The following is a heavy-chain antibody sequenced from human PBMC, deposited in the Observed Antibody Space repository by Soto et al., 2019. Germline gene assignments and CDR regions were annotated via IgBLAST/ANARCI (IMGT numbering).Heavy chain of an antibody. D-gene: IGHD3-3*01. J-gene: IGHJ6*02. CDR3: ARDRYSYYDFWSGSLPYYYYGMDV. V-gene: IGHV3-30-3*01. CDR1: GFTFSESA. CDR2: ISYDGSNK. Sequence: PGGSLRLSCAASGFTFSESAMHWVRQAPGKGLEWVAVISYDGSNKYYADSVKGRFTISRDNSKNTLYLQMNSLRAEDTAVYYCARDRYSYYDFWSGSLPYYYYGMDVWGQGTTVTVSS.